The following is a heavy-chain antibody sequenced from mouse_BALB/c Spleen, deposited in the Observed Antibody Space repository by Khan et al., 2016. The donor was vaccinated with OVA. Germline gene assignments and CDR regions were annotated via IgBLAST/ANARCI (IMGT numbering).Heavy chain of an antibody. V-gene: IGHV1-7*01. J-gene: IGHJ3*01. CDR3: VNHGSSSAWFTY. CDR1: GYTFTTYW. D-gene: IGHD1-1*01. Sequence: QVQLQQSGAELAKPGASVKMSCKASGYTFTTYWMHWVKQRPGQGLEWIGYINPSTGYTEYNQKFKDKATLTADKSYSTAYLQLSSLTSKDSAVFYCVNHGSSSAWFTYGGQGTLGTVSA. CDR2: INPSTGYT.